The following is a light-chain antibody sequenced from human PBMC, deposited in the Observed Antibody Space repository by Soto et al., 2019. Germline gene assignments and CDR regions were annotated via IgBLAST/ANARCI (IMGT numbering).Light chain of an antibody. J-gene: IGKJ1*01. V-gene: IGKV2-28*01. CDR1: QSLLHTNGYNY. CDR2: LGS. CDR3: MQALQTPPWT. Sequence: DIVMTQSPLSLPVTPGEPASISCRSSQSLLHTNGYNYLDWYLQKPGQSPQLLIYLGSNRASGVPDRFSGSGSGTDIIMKIRRVEAEDVGVYYCMQALQTPPWTFGQRNKVEIK.